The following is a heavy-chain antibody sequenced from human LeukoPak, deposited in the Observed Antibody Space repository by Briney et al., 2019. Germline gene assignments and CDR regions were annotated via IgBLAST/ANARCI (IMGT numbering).Heavy chain of an antibody. Sequence: GGSVTLSCSASGFHVSSNYMIWLRQAPGKGLEGVSVIYSAGRTYYADSVKGRFTISRDNSKNTLYLQMDSLRSEDTAVYYCARDSGYTGSVAFDIWGEGTMVTVSS. CDR1: GFHVSSNY. CDR2: IYSAGRT. CDR3: ARDSGYTGSVAFDI. J-gene: IGHJ3*02. V-gene: IGHV3-66*02. D-gene: IGHD5-12*01.